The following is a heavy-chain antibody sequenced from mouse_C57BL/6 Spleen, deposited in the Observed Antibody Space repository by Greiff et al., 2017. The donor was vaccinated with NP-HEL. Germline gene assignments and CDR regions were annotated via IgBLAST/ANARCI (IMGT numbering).Heavy chain of an antibody. J-gene: IGHJ3*01. CDR2: IDPSDSYT. CDR1: GYTFTSYW. V-gene: IGHV1-69*01. CDR3: ARWDDPAWFAY. D-gene: IGHD4-1*01. Sequence: QVQLQQPGAELVMPGASVKLSCKASGYTFTSYWMHWVKQRPGQGLEWIGEIDPSDSYTNYNQKFKGKSTLTVDKSSSTAYMQLSSLTSEDSAVYYCARWDDPAWFAYWGQGTLVTVSA.